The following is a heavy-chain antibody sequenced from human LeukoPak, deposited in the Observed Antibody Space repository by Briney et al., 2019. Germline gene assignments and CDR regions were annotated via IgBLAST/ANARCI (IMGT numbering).Heavy chain of an antibody. D-gene: IGHD4-17*01. Sequence: GGSLRLSCAASGFTFSSYGMHWVRQAPGKGLEWVAFIRYDGSNKYYADSVKGRFTISRDNSKNTLYLQMSSLRVDDTAIYYCAKGARVTTRSWFDPWGQGTLVTVSS. CDR3: AKGARVTTRSWFDP. V-gene: IGHV3-30*02. CDR1: GFTFSSYG. CDR2: IRYDGSNK. J-gene: IGHJ5*02.